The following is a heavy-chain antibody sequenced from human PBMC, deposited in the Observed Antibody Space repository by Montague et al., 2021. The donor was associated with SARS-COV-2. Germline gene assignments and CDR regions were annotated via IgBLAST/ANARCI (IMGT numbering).Heavy chain of an antibody. CDR1: GFTFDDYT. CDR3: AKDLILGSGTRFDY. D-gene: IGHD6-13*01. V-gene: IGHV3-43*01. J-gene: IGHJ4*02. CDR2: ISWDGGST. Sequence: SLRLSCAASGFTFDDYTMHRVRQAPGKGLEWVSLISWDGGSTYYADSXXGRFTISRDNSKNSLYLRMNSLRTEDTALYYCAKDLILGSGTRFDYWGQGTLVTVSS.